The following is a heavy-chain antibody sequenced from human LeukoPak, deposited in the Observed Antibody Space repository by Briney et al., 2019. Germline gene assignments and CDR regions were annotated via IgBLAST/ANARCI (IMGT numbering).Heavy chain of an antibody. CDR2: ISSNGGST. CDR1: GFTFSSYA. D-gene: IGHD6-13*01. CDR3: ARPTSSSWYVTYYGMDV. Sequence: PGGSLRLSCAASGFTFSSYAMSWVRQAPGKGLEYVSAISSNGGSTYYANSVKGRFTISRDNSKNTLYLQMGSLRAEDMAVYYCARPTSSSWYVTYYGMDVWGQGTTVTVSS. V-gene: IGHV3-64*01. J-gene: IGHJ6*02.